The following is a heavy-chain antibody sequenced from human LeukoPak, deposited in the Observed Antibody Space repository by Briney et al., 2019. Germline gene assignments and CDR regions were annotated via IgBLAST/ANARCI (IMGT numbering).Heavy chain of an antibody. V-gene: IGHV3-7*01. Sequence: GGSLRLSCAASGFTFSSYWMSWVRQAPGKGLEWVANIKQDGSEKYYVDSVKGRFTISRDNAKNSLYLQMNSLRAEDTAVYYCARDPRDTTEDAFDIWGQGTMVTVSS. CDR3: ARDPRDTTEDAFDI. D-gene: IGHD1-1*01. J-gene: IGHJ3*02. CDR1: GFTFSSYW. CDR2: IKQDGSEK.